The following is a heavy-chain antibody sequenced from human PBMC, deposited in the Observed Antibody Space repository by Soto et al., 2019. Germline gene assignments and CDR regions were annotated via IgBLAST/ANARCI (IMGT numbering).Heavy chain of an antibody. Sequence: PSETLSLTCALSGGSITTDYWSWIRQPPGKGLEWMGYIYYSGNTNYNPSLKSRVTISLDTSKKQFSLKLSSVTAADTAVYYCARLLGGYSSGQGWFDPWGQGTLVTV. CDR3: ARLLGGYSSGQGWFDP. CDR1: GGSITTDY. CDR2: IYYSGNT. J-gene: IGHJ5*02. D-gene: IGHD6-19*01. V-gene: IGHV4-59*01.